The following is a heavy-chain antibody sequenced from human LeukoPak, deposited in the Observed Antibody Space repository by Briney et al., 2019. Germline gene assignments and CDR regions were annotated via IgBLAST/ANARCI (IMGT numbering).Heavy chain of an antibody. J-gene: IGHJ5*02. Sequence: GGSLRLXCAASGFTFSSYAMSWVRQAPGKGLEWVSAISGSGGSTYYADSVKGRFTISRDNSKNTLYLQMNSLSAEDPALYYCAKYDYGDYLQPSPWGQKTRVTVSS. CDR3: AKYDYGDYLQPSP. CDR1: GFTFSSYA. D-gene: IGHD4-17*01. CDR2: ISGSGGST. V-gene: IGHV3-23*01.